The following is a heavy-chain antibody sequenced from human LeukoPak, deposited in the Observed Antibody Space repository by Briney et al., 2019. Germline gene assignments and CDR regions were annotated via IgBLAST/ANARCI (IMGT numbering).Heavy chain of an antibody. CDR2: INAGNGNT. Sequence: GASVKVSCKASGYTFTSYAMHWVRQAPGQRLEWMGWINAGNGNTKYSQKLQGRVTITRDTSASTAYMELSSLRSEDTAVYYCVRDRGSIQDDAFDIWGQGTMVTVSS. V-gene: IGHV1-3*01. D-gene: IGHD2-15*01. J-gene: IGHJ3*02. CDR3: VRDRGSIQDDAFDI. CDR1: GYTFTSYA.